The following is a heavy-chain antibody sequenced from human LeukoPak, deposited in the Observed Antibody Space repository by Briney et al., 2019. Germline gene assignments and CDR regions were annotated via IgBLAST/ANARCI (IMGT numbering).Heavy chain of an antibody. CDR3: ARDLVNQNGSGSSYFDY. V-gene: IGHV3-48*02. D-gene: IGHD3-10*01. CDR2: ISSSSSTI. J-gene: IGHJ4*02. Sequence: GGSLRLSCAASGFTFSSYSMNWVRQAPGKGLEWVSYISSSSSTIYYADSVKGRFTISRDNAKNSLYLQMNSLRDEDTAVYYCARDLVNQNGSGSSYFDYWGQGTLVTVSS. CDR1: GFTFSSYS.